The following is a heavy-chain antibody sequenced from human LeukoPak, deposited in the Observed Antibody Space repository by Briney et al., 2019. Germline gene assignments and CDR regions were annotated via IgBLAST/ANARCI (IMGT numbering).Heavy chain of an antibody. CDR2: INHSGST. Sequence: SETLSLTCAVYGGSFSGYYWSWIRQPPGKGLEWIGEINHSGSTNYNPSLKSRVTISVDTSKNQFSLKLSSVTAADTAVYYCARAGNLYAFDIWGQGTMVTVSS. CDR1: GGSFSGYY. CDR3: ARAGNLYAFDI. J-gene: IGHJ3*02. D-gene: IGHD4-23*01. V-gene: IGHV4-34*01.